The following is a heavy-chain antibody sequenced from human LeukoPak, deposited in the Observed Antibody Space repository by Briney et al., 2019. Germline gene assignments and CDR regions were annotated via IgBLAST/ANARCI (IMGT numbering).Heavy chain of an antibody. J-gene: IGHJ6*03. CDR2: IYHSGST. CDR1: GGSISSYY. D-gene: IGHD1-26*01. Sequence: SETLSLTCNVSGGSISSYYWSWIRQPPGKGLEWIGYIYHSGSTNYNPSLKSRVTISVDTSKNQFSLKLSSVTAADTAVYYCARMIGWGARRYYYYYMDVWGKGTTVTISS. V-gene: IGHV4-59*01. CDR3: ARMIGWGARRYYYYYMDV.